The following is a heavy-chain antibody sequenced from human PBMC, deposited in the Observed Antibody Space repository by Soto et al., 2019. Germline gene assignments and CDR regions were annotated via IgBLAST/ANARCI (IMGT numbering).Heavy chain of an antibody. CDR3: VRDFGNSEDF. D-gene: IGHD4-4*01. V-gene: IGHV3-23*01. CDR1: GFTFRSYA. Sequence: VQLLESGGTLAQPGGSLRLSCAASGFTFRSYAMSWARQAPGRGLEWVSAMSQSGDRIFYADSVKGRFTISRDNSKNTLYLQMNSLGAEDTAIYYCVRDFGNSEDFWGQGTRVTVSS. J-gene: IGHJ4*02. CDR2: MSQSGDRI.